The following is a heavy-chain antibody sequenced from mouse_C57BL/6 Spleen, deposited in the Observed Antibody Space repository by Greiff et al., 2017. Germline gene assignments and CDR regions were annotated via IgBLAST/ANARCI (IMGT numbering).Heavy chain of an antibody. D-gene: IGHD1-1*01. CDR1: GFTFSDYY. CDR3: ARSDTTVDWYFDV. J-gene: IGHJ1*03. Sequence: EVKVVESEGGLVQPGSSMKLSCTASGFTFSDYYMAWVRQVPEKGLEWVANINYDGSSTYYLDSLKSRFIISRDNAKNILYLQMSSLKSEDTATYYCARSDTTVDWYFDVWGTGTTVTVSS. V-gene: IGHV5-16*01. CDR2: INYDGSST.